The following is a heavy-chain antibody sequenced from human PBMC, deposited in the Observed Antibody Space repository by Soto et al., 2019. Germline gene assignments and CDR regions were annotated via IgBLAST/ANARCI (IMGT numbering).Heavy chain of an antibody. CDR2: INPSGGGT. Sequence: QVQVVQSGAELKKPGASVKVSCKTSGFTFTSYSLHWVRQAPGQGLEWMGIINPSGGGTTYAQRFKGRVTMTRDTSTNTVYLEVSSLRSEDTAVYYCAREGVAVSGLFDCWGQGTLVTVSS. J-gene: IGHJ4*02. CDR1: GFTFTSYS. D-gene: IGHD6-19*01. CDR3: AREGVAVSGLFDC. V-gene: IGHV1-46*01.